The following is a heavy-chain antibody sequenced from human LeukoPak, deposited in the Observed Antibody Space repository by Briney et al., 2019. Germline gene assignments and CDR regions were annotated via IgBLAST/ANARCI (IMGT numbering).Heavy chain of an antibody. CDR1: GGTFSSYA. V-gene: IGHV1-69*04. Sequence: GASVKVSCKASGGTFSSYAISWVRQAPGQGLEWVGRIIPILGIANYAQKFQGRVTITADKSTSTAYMELSSLRSEDTAVYYCAREGGYDLRFWSYYFDYWGQGTLVTVSS. CDR2: IIPILGIA. J-gene: IGHJ4*02. CDR3: AREGGYDLRFWSYYFDY. D-gene: IGHD5-12*01.